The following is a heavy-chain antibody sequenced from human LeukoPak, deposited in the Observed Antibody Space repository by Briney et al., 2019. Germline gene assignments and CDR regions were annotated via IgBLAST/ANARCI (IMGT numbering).Heavy chain of an antibody. Sequence: KPGGSLRLSCAASGFTLSDHYMSWIRQAPGKGLEWVSYISSSGSTIYYADSVKGRFTISRDNAKNSLYLQMNSLRAEDTAVYYCASLMTTVTTFRWRSPEYYFDYWGQGTLVTVSS. CDR3: ASLMTTVTTFRWRSPEYYFDY. V-gene: IGHV3-11*01. D-gene: IGHD4-17*01. CDR2: ISSSGSTI. CDR1: GFTLSDHY. J-gene: IGHJ4*02.